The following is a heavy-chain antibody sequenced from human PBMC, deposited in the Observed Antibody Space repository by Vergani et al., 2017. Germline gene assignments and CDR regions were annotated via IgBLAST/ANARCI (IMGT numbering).Heavy chain of an antibody. CDR3: ARDGIRYGSGSYHFDY. V-gene: IGHV1-18*01. D-gene: IGHD3-10*01. Sequence: QVQLVQSGAEVKKPGSSVKVSCKASGGTFSSYAISWVRQAPGQGLEWMGWISAYNGNTNYAQKLQGRVTMTTDTSTSTAYMELRSLRSDDTAVYYCARDGIRYGSGSYHFDYWGQGTLVTVSS. J-gene: IGHJ4*02. CDR1: GGTFSSYA. CDR2: ISAYNGNT.